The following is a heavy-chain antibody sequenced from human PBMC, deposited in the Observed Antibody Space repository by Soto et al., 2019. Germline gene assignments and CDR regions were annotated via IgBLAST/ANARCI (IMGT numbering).Heavy chain of an antibody. CDR3: ARVVLDIVVVPAVIYDAFDI. CDR2: IYYSGST. CDR1: GGSISSGGYY. V-gene: IGHV4-31*03. Sequence: PSETLSLTCSVSGGSISSGGYYWSWIRQHPGKGLEWIGYIYYSGSTYYNPSLKSRVTISVDTSKNQFSLKLSSVTAADTAVYYCARVVLDIVVVPAVIYDAFDIWGQGTMVTVSS. J-gene: IGHJ3*02. D-gene: IGHD2-2*03.